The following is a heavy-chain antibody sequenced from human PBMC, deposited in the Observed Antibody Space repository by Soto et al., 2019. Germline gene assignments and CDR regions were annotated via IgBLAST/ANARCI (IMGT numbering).Heavy chain of an antibody. CDR1: GFTFTNYW. Sequence: GGSLRLSCVASGFTFTNYWMSWVRQPPGKGLEWVANMKPDGGEINYVDSVKGRFTISRDNAKNLMYLQMNSLSVEDTAVYYCGRDRGYSSFDYWGQGTPVTVSS. D-gene: IGHD4-4*01. CDR2: MKPDGGEI. CDR3: GRDRGYSSFDY. J-gene: IGHJ4*02. V-gene: IGHV3-7*03.